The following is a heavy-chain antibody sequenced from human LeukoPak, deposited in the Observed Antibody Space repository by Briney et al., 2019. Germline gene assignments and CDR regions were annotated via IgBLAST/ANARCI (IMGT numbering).Heavy chain of an antibody. D-gene: IGHD3-3*01. CDR3: ARGGYYDFWTGTFDY. CDR2: ISSNGGST. CDR1: GFTFSSYA. J-gene: IGHJ4*02. V-gene: IGHV3-64*01. Sequence: GGSRRLACAASGFTFSSYAMHWVRQAPGKGLEYVSRISSNGGSTYYANSVKGRFTISRDNSKNTLYLQMGSLRAADMAVYYCARGGYYDFWTGTFDYWGQGTLVIVSS.